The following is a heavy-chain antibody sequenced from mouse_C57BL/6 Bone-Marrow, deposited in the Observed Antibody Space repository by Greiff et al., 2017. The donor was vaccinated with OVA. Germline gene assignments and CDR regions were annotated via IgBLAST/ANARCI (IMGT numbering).Heavy chain of an antibody. CDR1: GYTFTDYY. CDR2: INPYNGGT. Sequence: VQLKQSGPVLVKPGASVKMSCKASGYTFTDYYMNWVKQSHGKSLEWIGVINPYNGGTSSNQKFKGKATLTVDKSSSTAYMELNSLTSEDSAVYYCAVYDPFAYWGQGTLVTVSA. V-gene: IGHV1-19*01. CDR3: AVYDPFAY. D-gene: IGHD2-3*01. J-gene: IGHJ3*01.